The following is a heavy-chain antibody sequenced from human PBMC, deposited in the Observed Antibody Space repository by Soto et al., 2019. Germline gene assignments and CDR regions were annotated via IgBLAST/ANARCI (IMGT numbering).Heavy chain of an antibody. CDR3: ARDTTSDSSGWPNWLDP. CDR2: ISAYNGNT. D-gene: IGHD6-19*01. J-gene: IGHJ5*02. V-gene: IGHV1-18*01. CDR1: GYTFTSYG. Sequence: ASVKVSCKASGYTFTSYGISWVRQAPGQGLEWMGWISAYNGNTNYAQKLQGRVTMTTDTSTSTAYMELRSLRSDDTAVYYCARDTTSDSSGWPNWLDPWGQGTLVTVSS.